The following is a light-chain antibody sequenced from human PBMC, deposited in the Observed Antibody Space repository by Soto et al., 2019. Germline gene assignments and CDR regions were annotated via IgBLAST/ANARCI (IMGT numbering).Light chain of an antibody. V-gene: IGKV3-11*01. CDR1: QSGRND. CDR3: QQRTNWPPT. CDR2: SAY. J-gene: IGKJ4*01. Sequence: EIVLTQSPATLSLSPGERATLSCRASQSGRNDLVWYHQKPGQAPRVLIYSAYNRATGIPARFSGSGSGTDFTLTISSLEPEDFAVYYCQQRTNWPPTFGGGTKVEMK.